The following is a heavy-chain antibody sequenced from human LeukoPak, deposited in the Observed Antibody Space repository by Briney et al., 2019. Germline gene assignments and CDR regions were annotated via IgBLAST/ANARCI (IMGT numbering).Heavy chain of an antibody. CDR1: GFSFGSYA. CDR2: IIGSGSST. CDR3: AKVRGSNWDPFDY. J-gene: IGHJ4*02. Sequence: PGGSLRLSCAASGFSFGSYAMSWVRQAPGKGLEWVSTIIGSGSSTYYADSVKGRFTISRDNAKNTLYLQMSSLRAEDTAVYYCAKVRGSNWDPFDYWGQGTLVTVSS. D-gene: IGHD1-1*01. V-gene: IGHV3-23*01.